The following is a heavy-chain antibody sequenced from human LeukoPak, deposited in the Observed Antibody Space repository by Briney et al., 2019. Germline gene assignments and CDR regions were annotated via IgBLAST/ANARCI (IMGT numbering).Heavy chain of an antibody. Sequence: PGGSLRLSCAASGFTFSTYWMTWIRQAPGKGLEWVANIKHDGSENYYVDSVKGRFTVSRDNAKNSLYLQMNRLGAEDTAVYYCARGSAWSRHWGQGTLVSVSS. V-gene: IGHV3-7*04. CDR2: IKHDGSEN. CDR1: GFTFSTYW. D-gene: IGHD3-3*01. J-gene: IGHJ4*02. CDR3: ARGSAWSRH.